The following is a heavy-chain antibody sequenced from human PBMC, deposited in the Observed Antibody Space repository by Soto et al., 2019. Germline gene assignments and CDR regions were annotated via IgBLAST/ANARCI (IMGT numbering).Heavy chain of an antibody. J-gene: IGHJ4*02. CDR3: ARVPFSMVRGVSGSFDY. CDR2: ISAYNGNT. D-gene: IGHD3-10*01. CDR1: GYTFTSYG. Sequence: QVQLVQSGAEVKKPGASVKVSCKASGYTFTSYGISWVRQAPGQGLEWMGWISAYNGNTNYAQKLQGRVTMTTDTSTSTAYMELRSLRSDDTAVYYCARVPFSMVRGVSGSFDYWGQGTLVTVSS. V-gene: IGHV1-18*01.